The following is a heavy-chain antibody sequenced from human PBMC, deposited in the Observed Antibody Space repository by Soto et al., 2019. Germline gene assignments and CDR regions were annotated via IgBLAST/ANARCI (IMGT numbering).Heavy chain of an antibody. V-gene: IGHV3-30*03. Sequence: QVQLVESGGGVVQPGRSLRLSCVASGFSFSNNGMHWVRQAPGKGLEWVAVILYDGSQQYYADSVKVRFTISRDNSKNTLYLEMNSLGAEDTAVYYCATRGAYYGSEKKYYGMDVWGQGTTVTVSS. CDR1: GFSFSNNG. CDR2: ILYDGSQQ. J-gene: IGHJ6*02. CDR3: ATRGAYYGSEKKYYGMDV. D-gene: IGHD3-10*01.